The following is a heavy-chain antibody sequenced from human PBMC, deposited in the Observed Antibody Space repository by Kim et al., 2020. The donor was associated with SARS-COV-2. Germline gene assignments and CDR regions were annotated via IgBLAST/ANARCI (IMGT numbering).Heavy chain of an antibody. CDR2: INHSGST. CDR3: ARKPTYYDILTGYNLYWYFDL. V-gene: IGHV4-34*01. D-gene: IGHD3-9*01. Sequence: SETLSLTCAVYGGSFSGYYWSWIRQPPGKGLEWIGEINHSGSTNYNPSLKSRVTISVDTSKNQFSLKLSSVTAADTAVYYCARKPTYYDILTGYNLYWYFDLWGPGTPVTGSS. CDR1: GGSFSGYY. J-gene: IGHJ2*01.